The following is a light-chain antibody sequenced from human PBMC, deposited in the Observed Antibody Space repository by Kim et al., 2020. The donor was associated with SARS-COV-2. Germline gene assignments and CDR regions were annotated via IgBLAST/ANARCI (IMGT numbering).Light chain of an antibody. J-gene: IGKJ2*02. Sequence: DIQMTQSPSSLSASVGDKVTITCRASQSISGYLNWYQQKPGKAPNLLIYGSSSLQSGVPSRFSGSGSETYSTLTISSLQPEDFATYYCQQSYSRPRTFGQGTKLEI. CDR3: QQSYSRPRT. CDR1: QSISGY. CDR2: GSS. V-gene: IGKV1-39*01.